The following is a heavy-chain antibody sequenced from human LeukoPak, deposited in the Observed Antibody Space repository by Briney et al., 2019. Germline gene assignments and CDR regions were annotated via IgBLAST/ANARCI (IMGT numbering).Heavy chain of an antibody. Sequence: GGSLRLSCAASGFIFSSYGMHWVRQAPGKGLEWVAVISYDGSNKNYADSAKGRFTISRDNSKNTLYLQMNSLRAEDTAVYYCARDSSGWSGYYVGTFDYWGQGTLVTVSS. D-gene: IGHD3-3*01. J-gene: IGHJ4*02. V-gene: IGHV3-30*03. CDR1: GFIFSSYG. CDR3: ARDSSGWSGYYVGTFDY. CDR2: ISYDGSNK.